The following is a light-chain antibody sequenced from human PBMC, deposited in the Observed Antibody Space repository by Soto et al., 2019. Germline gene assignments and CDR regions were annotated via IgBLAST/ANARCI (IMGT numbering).Light chain of an antibody. Sequence: EIVWTQSPGTLSLSPGERATLSCRASQSVTSSYLAWYQQKPGQAPRHLIYGASSRATGIPHRFSGSGSGTDFPLTISRLEPEDFAVYYCQQYGSSPPITFGQGTRLEIK. CDR2: GAS. V-gene: IGKV3-20*01. J-gene: IGKJ5*01. CDR3: QQYGSSPPIT. CDR1: QSVTSSY.